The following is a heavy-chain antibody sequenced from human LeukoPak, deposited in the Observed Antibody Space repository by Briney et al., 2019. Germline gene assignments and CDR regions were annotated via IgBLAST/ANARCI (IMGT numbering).Heavy chain of an antibody. CDR2: INPNSGST. J-gene: IGHJ3*02. CDR3: ARDSSITTPRGGFDI. CDR1: GYMFIGYY. Sequence: GASVKVSCKASGYMFIGYYIHWVRQAPGQGLEWMGWINPNSGSTNYAQKFRGRVTMTRAPSINTAYMEVISLASDDTAVYYCARDSSITTPRGGFDIWGQGTKVTVSS. V-gene: IGHV1-2*02. D-gene: IGHD3-22*01.